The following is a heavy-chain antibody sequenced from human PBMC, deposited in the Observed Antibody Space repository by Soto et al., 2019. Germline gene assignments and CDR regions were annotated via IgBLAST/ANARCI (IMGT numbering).Heavy chain of an antibody. CDR3: AREGGGYVRPGDHYGLDV. V-gene: IGHV4-30-4*01. D-gene: IGHD5-12*01. J-gene: IGHJ6*02. CDR1: GGSISSGDYY. CDR2: IYYSGST. Sequence: QVQLQESGPGLVKPSQTLSLTCTVSGGSISSGDYYWSWIRQPPGKGLGWIGYIYYSGSTYYQPSLQSRVSISVDASKNQFSLKRRSVTAADTAVYYCAREGGGYVRPGDHYGLDVWGQGTTVTVSS.